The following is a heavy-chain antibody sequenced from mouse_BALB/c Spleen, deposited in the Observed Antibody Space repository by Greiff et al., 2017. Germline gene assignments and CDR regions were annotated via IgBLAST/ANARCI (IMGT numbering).Heavy chain of an antibody. CDR1: GYTFTDYW. D-gene: IGHD1-1*01. Sequence: QVQLQQPGAELVMPGASVKMSCKASGYTFTDYWMHWVKQRPGQGLEWIGAIDTSDSYTSYNQKFKGKATLTVDESSSTAYMQLSSLTSEDSAVYYCARRTVAATGYLDYWGQGTTLTVSS. CDR3: ARRTVAATGYLDY. J-gene: IGHJ2*01. V-gene: IGHV1-69*01. CDR2: IDTSDSYT.